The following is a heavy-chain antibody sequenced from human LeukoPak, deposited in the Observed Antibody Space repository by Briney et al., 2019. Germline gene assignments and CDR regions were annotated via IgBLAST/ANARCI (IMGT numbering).Heavy chain of an antibody. Sequence: SETLSLTCAVYGGSFSGYYWSWIRQPPGKGLEWIGEINHSGSTYYNPSLKSRVTISVDTSKNQFSLKLTSVTAADTALYYCARANYYDNSGYSRGAFDIWGPGTMVTVSS. J-gene: IGHJ3*02. D-gene: IGHD3-22*01. CDR2: INHSGST. CDR3: ARANYYDNSGYSRGAFDI. V-gene: IGHV4-34*01. CDR1: GGSFSGYY.